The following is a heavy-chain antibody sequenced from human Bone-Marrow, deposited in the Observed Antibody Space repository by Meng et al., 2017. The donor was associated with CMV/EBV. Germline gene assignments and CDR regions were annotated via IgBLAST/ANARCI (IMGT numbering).Heavy chain of an antibody. D-gene: IGHD3-3*01. V-gene: IGHV4-31*03. J-gene: IGHJ6*02. Sequence: SETLSLTCTVSGGSISSGGYYWSWIRQHPGKGLEWIGYIYYSGSTYYNPSLKSRVTISVDTSKNQFSLKLSSVTAADTAVYYCARGTRPGYYDFWSGYYSGGYYYGMDVWGQGTTVTVSS. CDR2: IYYSGST. CDR3: ARGTRPGYYDFWSGYYSGGYYYGMDV. CDR1: GGSISSGGYY.